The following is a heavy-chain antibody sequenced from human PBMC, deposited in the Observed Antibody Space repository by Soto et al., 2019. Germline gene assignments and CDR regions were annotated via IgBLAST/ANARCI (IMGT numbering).Heavy chain of an antibody. Sequence: GGSLRLSCAASGFTFDDYAMHWVRQAPGKGLEWVSGISWNSGSIGYADSVKGRFTISRDNAKNSLYLQMNSLRAEDTALYYCAKDWEGYCSSTSCGGMDVWGQGTTVTVSS. D-gene: IGHD2-2*01. CDR3: AKDWEGYCSSTSCGGMDV. CDR2: ISWNSGSI. V-gene: IGHV3-9*01. CDR1: GFTFDDYA. J-gene: IGHJ6*02.